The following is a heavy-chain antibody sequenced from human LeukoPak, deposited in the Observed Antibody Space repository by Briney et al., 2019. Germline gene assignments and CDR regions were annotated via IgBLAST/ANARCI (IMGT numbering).Heavy chain of an antibody. CDR1: GFTFCAFV. V-gene: IGHV3-49*04. D-gene: IGHD2-2*01. Sequence: GGSLRLSCTASGFTFCAFVVSWVRQTPGKGLEWVGFIRTKANDETTKYAASVQGRFTISRDDSNSIAYLQMNCLKTEDTAVYYCTTDYQLDYWGQGTLVTVSS. J-gene: IGHJ4*02. CDR3: TTDYQLDY. CDR2: IRTKANDETT.